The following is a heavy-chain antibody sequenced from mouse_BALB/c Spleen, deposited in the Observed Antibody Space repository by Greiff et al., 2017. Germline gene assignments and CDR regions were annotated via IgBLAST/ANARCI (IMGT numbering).Heavy chain of an antibody. V-gene: IGHV1-4*02. CDR2: INPSSGYT. CDR1: GYTFTSYT. J-gene: IGHJ4*01. D-gene: IGHD2-10*01. CDR3: ARFPFYGKTAMDY. Sequence: QVQLKQSAAELARPGASVKMSCKASGYTFTSYTMHWVKQRPGQGLEWIGYINPSSGYTEYNQKFKDKTTLTADKSSSTAYMQLSSLTSEDSAVYYCARFPFYGKTAMDYWGQGTSVTVSS.